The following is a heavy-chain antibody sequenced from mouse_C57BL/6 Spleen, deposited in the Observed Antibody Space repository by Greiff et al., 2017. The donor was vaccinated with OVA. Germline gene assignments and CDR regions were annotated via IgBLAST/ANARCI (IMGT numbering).Heavy chain of an antibody. J-gene: IGHJ4*01. CDR3: ARGFITTVNAMDY. D-gene: IGHD1-1*01. Sequence: VQLQQPGAELVRPGTSVKLSCKASGYTFTSYWMHWVKQRPGQGLEWIGVIDPSDSYTNYNQKFKGKATLTVDTSSSTAYMQLSSLTSEDSAVYYCARGFITTVNAMDYWGQGTSVTVSS. CDR1: GYTFTSYW. V-gene: IGHV1-59*01. CDR2: IDPSDSYT.